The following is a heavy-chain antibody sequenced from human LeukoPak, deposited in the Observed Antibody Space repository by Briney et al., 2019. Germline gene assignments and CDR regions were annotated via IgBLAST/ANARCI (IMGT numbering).Heavy chain of an antibody. CDR2: ICSSGSTI. J-gene: IGHJ6*02. CDR3: AREKDIAAAGTYYYYGMDV. D-gene: IGHD6-13*01. Sequence: GGSLRLSCAASGFTFSSYEMNWVRQAPGKGLEWVSYICSSGSTIYYADSVKGRFTISRDNAKNSLYLQKNSLRAEDTAVYYCAREKDIAAAGTYYYYGMDVWGQGTTVTVSS. CDR1: GFTFSSYE. V-gene: IGHV3-48*03.